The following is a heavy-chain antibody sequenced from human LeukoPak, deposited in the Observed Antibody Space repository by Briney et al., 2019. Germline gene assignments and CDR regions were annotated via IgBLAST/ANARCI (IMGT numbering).Heavy chain of an antibody. D-gene: IGHD1-26*01. Sequence: PGGSLRLSCAASGFTFSSYGMHWVRQAPGKGLVWVAVTWYDGRNSYYAESVKGRFTISRDNSKNTLSLQMTSLEAEDTAVYYCAKGTMGATTSDAFDIWGQGTMVTVSS. CDR3: AKGTMGATTSDAFDI. CDR2: TWYDGRNS. J-gene: IGHJ3*02. CDR1: GFTFSSYG. V-gene: IGHV3-33*03.